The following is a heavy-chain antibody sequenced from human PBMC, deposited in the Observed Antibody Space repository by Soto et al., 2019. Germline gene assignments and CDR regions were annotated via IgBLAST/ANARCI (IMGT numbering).Heavy chain of an antibody. CDR1: GFTFSSYA. V-gene: IGHV3-23*01. CDR3: AKAYYGSGSYPAGYYYYMDV. J-gene: IGHJ6*03. CDR2: ISGSGGST. Sequence: GGSLRLSCAASGFTFSSYAMSWVRQAPGKGLEWVSAISGSGGSTYYADSVKGRFTISRDNSKNTLYLQMNSLRAEDTAVYYCAKAYYGSGSYPAGYYYYMDVWGKGTTVTV. D-gene: IGHD3-10*01.